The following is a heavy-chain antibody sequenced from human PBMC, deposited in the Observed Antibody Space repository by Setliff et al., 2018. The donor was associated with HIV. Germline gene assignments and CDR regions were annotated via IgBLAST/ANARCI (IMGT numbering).Heavy chain of an antibody. Sequence: GESLKISCAASGFTFSGYYMSWVRQAPGKGLEWISYISNSGNSIRLAESVQDRFTISRDNAKNSLYLQMNSLRGEDTAVYYCVRAVGLGLGAHFDYWGQGALVTVSS. V-gene: IGHV3-11*01. CDR3: VRAVGLGLGAHFDY. CDR2: ISNSGNSI. J-gene: IGHJ4*02. CDR1: GFTFSGYY. D-gene: IGHD1-26*01.